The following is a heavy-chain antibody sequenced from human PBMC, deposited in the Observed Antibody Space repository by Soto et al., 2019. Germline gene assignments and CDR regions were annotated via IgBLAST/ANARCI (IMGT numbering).Heavy chain of an antibody. V-gene: IGHV5-51*01. Sequence: PGESLKISCKGSGYSFTSYWIGRVRQMPGKGLEWMGIIYPGDSDTRYSPSFQGQVTISADKSISTAYLQWSSLKASDTAMYYCARQDDSSGYRDPLDAFDIWGQGTMVTVSS. CDR1: GYSFTSYW. D-gene: IGHD3-22*01. J-gene: IGHJ3*02. CDR3: ARQDDSSGYRDPLDAFDI. CDR2: IYPGDSDT.